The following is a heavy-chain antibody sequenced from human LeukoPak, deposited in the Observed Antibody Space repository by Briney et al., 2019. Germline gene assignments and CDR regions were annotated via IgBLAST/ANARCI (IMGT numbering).Heavy chain of an antibody. J-gene: IGHJ6*03. CDR3: ARVRRVSSSYSTNYYYMDA. V-gene: IGHV4-59*01. CDR2: ILYTGSA. D-gene: IGHD6-6*01. Sequence: SETLSLTCNVSGDSIPSYYWSWIRRPPGKRLEWIGFILYTGSANYNPSLESRISISVDTSKSQFSLTVKSVTAADTAVYYCARVRRVSSSYSTNYYYMDAWGKGTTVTVSS. CDR1: GDSIPSYY.